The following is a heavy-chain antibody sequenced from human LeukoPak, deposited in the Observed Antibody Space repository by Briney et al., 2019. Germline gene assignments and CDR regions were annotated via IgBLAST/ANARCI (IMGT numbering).Heavy chain of an antibody. CDR1: GGSISSGSYY. Sequence: PSETLSLTCTVSGGSISSGSYYWSWIRQPAGKGLEWIGRIYTNGSTNYNPSLKSRVTMSVDTSKNQFSLKLSSVTAADTAVYYCARAGMVPYYYGSGSTGPFDYWGQGTLVTVSS. D-gene: IGHD3-10*01. V-gene: IGHV4-61*02. J-gene: IGHJ4*02. CDR2: IYTNGST. CDR3: ARAGMVPYYYGSGSTGPFDY.